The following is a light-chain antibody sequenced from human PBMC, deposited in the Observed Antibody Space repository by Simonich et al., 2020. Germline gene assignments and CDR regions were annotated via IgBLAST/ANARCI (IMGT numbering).Light chain of an antibody. J-gene: IGKJ1*01. CDR2: KAS. CDR1: QSISSW. CDR3: QQYNSYPWT. Sequence: DIQMTQSPSTLSASVGDRVTITCRASQSISSWLAWYKQKPGKAPKLLIYKASSLEIGVPSRLSGSGSGTEFTLTISSLQPDDFATYYCQQYNSYPWTFGQGTKVEIK. V-gene: IGKV1-5*03.